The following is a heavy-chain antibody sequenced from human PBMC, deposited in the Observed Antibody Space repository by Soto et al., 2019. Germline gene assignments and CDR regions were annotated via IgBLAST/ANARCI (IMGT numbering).Heavy chain of an antibody. CDR2: VYYSGST. V-gene: IGHV4-39*01. J-gene: IGHJ4*02. D-gene: IGHD5-12*01. CDR1: GVSISGSSYY. CDR3: ASNSGYARDY. Sequence: SETLSLTCTVSGVSISGSSYYWGWIRQPPGKGLEWIGSVYYSGSTYYNPSLKSRVTISVDTSKNQFSLNLSSVTAADTGVYYCASNSGYARDYWGQGTLVTVSS.